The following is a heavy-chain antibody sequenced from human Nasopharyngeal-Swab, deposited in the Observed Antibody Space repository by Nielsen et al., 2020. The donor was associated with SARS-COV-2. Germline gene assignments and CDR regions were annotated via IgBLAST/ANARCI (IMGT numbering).Heavy chain of an antibody. D-gene: IGHD3-22*01. V-gene: IGHV1-2*06. CDR2: INPNSGGT. J-gene: IGHJ4*02. CDR1: GYTFTGYY. CDR3: ARGPLYYYDSENHFDY. Sequence: ASVKVSCKASGYTFTGYYMHWVRQAPGQGLEWMGRINPNSGGTNYAQKFQGRVTMTRDTSISIAYMELSRLRSDDTAVYYCARGPLYYYDSENHFDYWGQGTLVTVSS.